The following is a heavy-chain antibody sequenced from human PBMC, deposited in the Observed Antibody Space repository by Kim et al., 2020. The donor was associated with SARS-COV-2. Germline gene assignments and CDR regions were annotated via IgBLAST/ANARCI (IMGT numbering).Heavy chain of an antibody. J-gene: IGHJ3*02. CDR1: GGSVSSSTYY. CDR3: TRHWRSGWVVRSHAFDT. CDR2: IYHSENT. Sequence: SETLSLTCSVSGGSVSSSTYYWGWIRQAPGQGLEWIGSIYHSENTHYNPSLRGRITISVDTSKNQFSLRLSSVTAADTAVYYCTRHWRSGWVVRSHAFDTGGQGTIVTVSS. V-gene: IGHV4-39*01. D-gene: IGHD3-10*01.